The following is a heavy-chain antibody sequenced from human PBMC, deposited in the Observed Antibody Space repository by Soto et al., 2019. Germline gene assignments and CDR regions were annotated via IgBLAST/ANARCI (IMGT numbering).Heavy chain of an antibody. D-gene: IGHD3-22*01. Sequence: PAGCLRLCCVGFGIRISTYDMHWVRQNVGQGLEWVSSIVTDDDTYYLDSVRGRFIISRDDAKNSLYLQMCSLRDGEMAVYYCARAYYDHSGYHLGGIDVWGQGTMVTVSS. V-gene: IGHV3-13*01. J-gene: IGHJ6*02. CDR3: ARAYYDHSGYHLGGIDV. CDR2: IVTDDDT. CDR1: GIRISTYD.